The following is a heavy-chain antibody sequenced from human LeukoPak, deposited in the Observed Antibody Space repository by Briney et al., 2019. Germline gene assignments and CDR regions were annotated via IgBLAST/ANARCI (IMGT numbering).Heavy chain of an antibody. D-gene: IGHD6-13*01. V-gene: IGHV3-23*01. CDR2: IIGGGGNT. Sequence: GGSLRLSCAASGFITSSYSMSRVRQAPGKGLVGVSVIIGGGGNTYYADSVMGRFTIFKDNSNNTVYLQMSSLRGDDTAVYYCAKSASSSWPSYYYGMDVLGQGTTVTGSS. CDR3: AKSASSSWPSYYYGMDV. J-gene: IGHJ6*02. CDR1: GFITSSYS.